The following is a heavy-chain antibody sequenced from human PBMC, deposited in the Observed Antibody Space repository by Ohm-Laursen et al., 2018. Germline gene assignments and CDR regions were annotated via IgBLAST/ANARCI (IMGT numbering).Heavy chain of an antibody. J-gene: IGHJ6*02. V-gene: IGHV1-69*01. D-gene: IGHD4-17*01. CDR3: ATRATPVTTLYYYAMDV. CDR1: GDTFNSHS. Sequence: SSVKVSCNTSGDTFNSHSVSWVRQAPGQGLEWMGGIIPIFGTANYAQKFQGRATITADESTSTAHLELSSLRSEDTAVYYCATRATPVTTLYYYAMDVWGQGTTVTVSS. CDR2: IIPIFGTA.